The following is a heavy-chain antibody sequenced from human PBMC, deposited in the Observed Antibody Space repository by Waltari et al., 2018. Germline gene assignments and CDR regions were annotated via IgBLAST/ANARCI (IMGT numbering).Heavy chain of an antibody. V-gene: IGHV3-7*01. D-gene: IGHD1-1*01. CDR3: VGWNDPINS. CDR2: IGPDGSDK. J-gene: IGHJ4*02. CDR1: GFTISRFW. Sequence: EAQLVQSGGGLVQPGGSLTLSCAASGFTISRFWMTWIRQAPGKGLQWVAHIGPDGSDKYYVDSVKGRFTSSRDNAENSLLLQMSSLRVEDTALYYCVGWNDPINSWGQGTLVAVSS.